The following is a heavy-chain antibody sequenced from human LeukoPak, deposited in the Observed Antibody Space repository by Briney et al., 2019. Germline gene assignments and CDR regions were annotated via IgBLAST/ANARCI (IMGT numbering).Heavy chain of an antibody. CDR2: ISTTGSSI. CDR1: GFTFSSYE. D-gene: IGHD3-10*01. CDR3: AREVRGVIGYYYMDV. V-gene: IGHV3-48*03. Sequence: PGGSLRLSCAASGFTFSSYEMNWVRQAPGKGLEWVSYISTTGSSIYYADSVKGRFTISRDNAKNSLYLQMNSLRAEDTAVYYCAREVRGVIGYYYMDVWGKGTTVTISS. J-gene: IGHJ6*03.